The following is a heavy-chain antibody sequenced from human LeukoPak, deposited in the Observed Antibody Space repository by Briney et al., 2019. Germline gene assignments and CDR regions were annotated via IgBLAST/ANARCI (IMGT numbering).Heavy chain of an antibody. CDR1: GGSISSSNW. CDR2: IYHSGST. CDR3: ARDLGSYFRYFDY. Sequence: PSGTLSLTCAVSGGSISSSNWWSWVRQPPGKGLEWIGEIYHSGSTNYNPSLKSRVTISVDKSKNQFSLKLSSVTAADTAVYYCARDLGSYFRYFDYWGQGTLVTVSS. V-gene: IGHV4-4*02. J-gene: IGHJ4*02. D-gene: IGHD1-26*01.